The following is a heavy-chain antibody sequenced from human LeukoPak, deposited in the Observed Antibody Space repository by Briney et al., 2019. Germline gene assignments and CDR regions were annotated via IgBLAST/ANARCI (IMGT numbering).Heavy chain of an antibody. V-gene: IGHV3-21*06. CDR3: VRDVSRRIGMDV. D-gene: IGHD2/OR15-2a*01. Sequence: PGGSLRLSCLASGFSFNSYTMNWVREAPGKGLEWVSTISPGVSGYTWYAESVKGRFTISRDNPENSLYLQMDSLRADDTAVYYCVRDVSRRIGMDVWGQGTTVNVSS. J-gene: IGHJ6*02. CDR2: ISPGVSGYT. CDR1: GFSFNSYT.